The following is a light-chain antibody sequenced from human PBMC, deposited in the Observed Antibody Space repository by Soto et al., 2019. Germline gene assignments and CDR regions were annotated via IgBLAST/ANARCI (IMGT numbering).Light chain of an antibody. CDR1: SSDVGGYNY. CDR3: CSYAGDYTFV. CDR2: DVK. V-gene: IGLV2-11*01. J-gene: IGLJ1*01. Sequence: QSALTQPRSVSGSPGQSVTISCTGTSSDVGGYNYVTWYQQYPGKAPTVMIYDVKTRPSGVPDRFSGSKSGNTASLTISGLQSEDEADYYCCSYAGDYTFVFGPGTKLTVL.